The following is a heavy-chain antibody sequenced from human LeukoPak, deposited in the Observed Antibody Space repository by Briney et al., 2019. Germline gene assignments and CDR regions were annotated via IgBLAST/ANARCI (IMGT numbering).Heavy chain of an antibody. CDR1: GFSLSNYG. J-gene: IGHJ4*02. Sequence: GGSLRLSCEASGFSLSNYGMHWVRQAPGKGLEWVAFIRHDGSDQRYAESVKGRFIISRDNSKNTLYLQMNSLRPEDAGVFYCAKDQCSNTRCYGSPGYWGQGTLVTVSS. CDR3: AKDQCSNTRCYGSPGY. V-gene: IGHV3-30*02. D-gene: IGHD2-2*01. CDR2: IRHDGSDQ.